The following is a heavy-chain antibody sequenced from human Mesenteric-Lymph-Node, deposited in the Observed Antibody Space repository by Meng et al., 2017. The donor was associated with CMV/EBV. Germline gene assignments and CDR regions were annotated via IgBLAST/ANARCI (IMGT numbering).Heavy chain of an antibody. CDR2: IWYDGSNK. J-gene: IGHJ4*02. Sequence: GGSLRLSCAASGFTFSSYGMHWVRQAPGKGLEWVAVIWYDGSNKYYADSVKGRFTISRDNSKNSLYLQMNSLRAEDTAVYYCAKGEGVVVVAATTRADDYWGQGTLVTVSS. D-gene: IGHD2-15*01. CDR1: GFTFSSYG. V-gene: IGHV3-33*06. CDR3: AKGEGVVVVAATTRADDY.